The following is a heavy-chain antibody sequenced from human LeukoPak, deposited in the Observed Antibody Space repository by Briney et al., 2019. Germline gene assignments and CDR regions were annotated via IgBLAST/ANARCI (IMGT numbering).Heavy chain of an antibody. CDR2: AGWAGGAT. D-gene: IGHD3-10*02. CDR3: AKELDTMFFDY. CDR1: GFNFDRYT. V-gene: IGHV3-43*01. J-gene: IGHJ4*02. Sequence: GGSLRLSCATSGFNFDRYTIHWVRQAPGKGLEWVSLAGWAGGATFYSDSVRGRFTISRDSGRKSVYLQMNSLTTDDTAFYFCAKELDTMFFDYWGQGALVTVSS.